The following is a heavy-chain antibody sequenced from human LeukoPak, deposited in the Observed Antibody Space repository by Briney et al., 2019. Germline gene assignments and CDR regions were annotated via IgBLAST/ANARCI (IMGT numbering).Heavy chain of an antibody. CDR2: IKLDASEK. CDR1: GFTFSRYW. V-gene: IGHV3-7*01. J-gene: IGHJ6*03. D-gene: IGHD3-10*01. CDR3: ARMPASSYPDYYYMDV. Sequence: GGSLRLSCAASGFTFSRYWMSWVRQAPGKGLEWVASIKLDASEKQYGGSVKGRFTISRDNAKNSLYLQMNSLRVEDTALYYCARMPASSYPDYYYMDVWGKGTTVTVSS.